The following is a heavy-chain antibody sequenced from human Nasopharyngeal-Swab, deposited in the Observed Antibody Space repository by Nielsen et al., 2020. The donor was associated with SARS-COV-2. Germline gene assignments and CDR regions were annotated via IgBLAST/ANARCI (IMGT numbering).Heavy chain of an antibody. Sequence: ASVKVSCKVSGYTLTELSMHWVRQAPGKGLEWMGGFDPEDGETIYAQKFQGRVTMTEDTSTDTAYMELSSLRSEDTAVYYCARLSNYDFWSGYYAYMDVWGKGTTVTVSS. D-gene: IGHD3-3*01. J-gene: IGHJ6*03. CDR2: FDPEDGET. V-gene: IGHV1-24*01. CDR3: ARLSNYDFWSGYYAYMDV. CDR1: GYTLTELS.